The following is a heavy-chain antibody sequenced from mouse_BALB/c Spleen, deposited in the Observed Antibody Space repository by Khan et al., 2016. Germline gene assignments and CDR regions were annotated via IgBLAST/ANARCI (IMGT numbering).Heavy chain of an antibody. CDR1: GFNIKDTY. CDR2: IDPANGNT. J-gene: IGHJ3*01. CDR3: ASSPYDYDVGFAY. V-gene: IGHV14-3*02. Sequence: VQLQQPGAELVKPGASVKLSCTASGFNIKDTYMHWVKQRPEQGLEWMGRIDPANGNTKYDPKFQGKAPITADTSSNIAYRKRSSLTTEDTAVYCCASSPYDYDVGFAYWGQGTLVTVSA. D-gene: IGHD2-4*01.